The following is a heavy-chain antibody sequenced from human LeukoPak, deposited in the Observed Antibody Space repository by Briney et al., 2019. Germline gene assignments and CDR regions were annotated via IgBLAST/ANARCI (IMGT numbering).Heavy chain of an antibody. J-gene: IGHJ4*02. Sequence: GGSLRLSCAASGFTFSSYAMHWVRQAPGKGLEWVAVISYDGSNKYYADSVKGRFTISRDKSKNTLYLQMNSLGAEDTAVYYCARENDYGDYSRYFDYWGQGTLVTVSS. CDR3: ARENDYGDYSRYFDY. CDR2: ISYDGSNK. V-gene: IGHV3-30*04. D-gene: IGHD4-17*01. CDR1: GFTFSSYA.